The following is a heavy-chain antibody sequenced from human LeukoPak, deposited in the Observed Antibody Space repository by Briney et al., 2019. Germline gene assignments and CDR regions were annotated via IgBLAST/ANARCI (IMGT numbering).Heavy chain of an antibody. J-gene: IGHJ4*02. V-gene: IGHV3-30*18. CDR1: GFTFSNYG. CDR3: AKVREVMFRGPQDY. D-gene: IGHD3-10*01. Sequence: PGRSLRLSCAASGFTFSNYGMHWVRQAPGKGLEWVAVMSYDGNNKYHADSVKGRFTISRDNSQNTLYLQMDSLRADDTAVYYCAKVREVMFRGPQDYWGQGTLVTVSS. CDR2: MSYDGNNK.